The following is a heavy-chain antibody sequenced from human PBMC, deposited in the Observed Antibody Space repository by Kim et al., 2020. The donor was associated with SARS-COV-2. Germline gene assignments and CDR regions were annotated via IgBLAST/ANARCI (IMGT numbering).Heavy chain of an antibody. D-gene: IGHD3-10*01. V-gene: IGHV1-46*01. J-gene: IGHJ4*02. CDR1: GYTFTTYY. CDR3: ARGLGSGSYYDP. CDR2: INTSGGSP. Sequence: ASVKVSCKASGYTFTTYYLHWVRQAPGQGLEWVGIINTSGGSPTYAQKFQGRVIMTRDPSTSTVFMELSSLTSEDTAVYYCARGLGSGSYYDPWGQGTLVTVSS.